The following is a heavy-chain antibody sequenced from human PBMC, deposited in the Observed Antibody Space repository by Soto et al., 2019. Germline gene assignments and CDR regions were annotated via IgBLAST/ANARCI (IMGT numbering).Heavy chain of an antibody. V-gene: IGHV3-53*01. CDR3: ARVQRARNYFDY. CDR2: IYSGGST. J-gene: IGHJ4*02. Sequence: GGSLRLSCAASGFTVSSNYMSWVRQAPGKGLEWVSVIYSGGSTYYADSVKGRFTISRDNSKNTLYLQMNSLRAEDTAVYYCARVQRARNYFDYWGQGTLVTVSS. CDR1: GFTVSSNY.